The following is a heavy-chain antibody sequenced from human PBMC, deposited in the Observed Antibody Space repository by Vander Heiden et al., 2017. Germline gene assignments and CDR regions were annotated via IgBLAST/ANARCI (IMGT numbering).Heavy chain of an antibody. J-gene: IGHJ4*02. Sequence: EVQLVESGGGLIQPGGSLRLSCAASGFTVRRNYMSWVRQAPGKGLEWVSIIYSGGTTYSADSVKGRFTISRDNSKNTLYLQMSSLRVEDTAIYYCARGSGVVAAAGSFDYWGQGALVTVSS. CDR1: GFTVRRNY. V-gene: IGHV3-53*01. CDR3: ARGSGVVAAAGSFDY. CDR2: IYSGGTT. D-gene: IGHD6-13*01.